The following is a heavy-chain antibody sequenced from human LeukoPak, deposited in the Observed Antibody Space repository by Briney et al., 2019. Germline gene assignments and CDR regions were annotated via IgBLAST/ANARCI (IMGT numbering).Heavy chain of an antibody. Sequence: ASVKVSCKASGYTFTGYYIHWVRQAPGQGLEWMGRINPNNGGTNYAQKFQGRVTMTRDMFMSTAYMELSRLRSVDTAVYYCAGEDNSRGYRPFDIWGQGTMVTVPP. CDR2: INPNNGGT. D-gene: IGHD3-22*01. V-gene: IGHV1-2*06. CDR3: AGEDNSRGYRPFDI. CDR1: GYTFTGYY. J-gene: IGHJ3*02.